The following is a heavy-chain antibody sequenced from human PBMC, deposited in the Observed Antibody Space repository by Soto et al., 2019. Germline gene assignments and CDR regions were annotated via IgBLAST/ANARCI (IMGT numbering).Heavy chain of an antibody. D-gene: IGHD3-10*01. Sequence: ASVKVSCKSSGYTFTSYAMHWVRQADGQGLEWMGWMNPNSGNTGYAQKFQGRVTMTRNTSISTAYMELSSLRSEDTAVYYCARGELLWFGELLRWGQGTLVTVSS. CDR3: ARGELLWFGELLR. V-gene: IGHV1-8*02. CDR2: MNPNSGNT. CDR1: GYTFTSYA. J-gene: IGHJ4*02.